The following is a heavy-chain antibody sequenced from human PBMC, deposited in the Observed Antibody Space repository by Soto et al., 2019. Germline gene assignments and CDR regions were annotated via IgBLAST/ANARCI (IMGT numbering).Heavy chain of an antibody. J-gene: IGHJ4*02. CDR3: AKDSLGYFDY. CDR2: ISYDGSNK. Sequence: QVQLVESGGGVVQPGGSRRPSWQPPGFTLSSFAITGVRQPPGKGLGWVAVISYDGSNKYYADSLKGRFTISRDNSKNTLYLQMNSLRAEDTAVYYCAKDSLGYFDYWGQGTLVTVSS. CDR1: GFTLSSFA. V-gene: IGHV3-30*18.